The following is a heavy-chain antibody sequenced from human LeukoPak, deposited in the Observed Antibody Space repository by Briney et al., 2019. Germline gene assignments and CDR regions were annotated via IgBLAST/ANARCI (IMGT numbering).Heavy chain of an antibody. CDR1: GGSFSGYY. J-gene: IGHJ5*02. D-gene: IGHD3-3*01. CDR3: ARPYYDFWSGYSPFDP. CDR2: INHSGST. V-gene: IGHV4-34*01. Sequence: SETLSLTCAVYGGSFSGYYWSWIRQPPGKGLEWIGEINHSGSTNYSPSLKSRVTISVDTSKNQFSLKLSSVTAADTAVYYCARPYYDFWSGYSPFDPWGQGTLVTVSS.